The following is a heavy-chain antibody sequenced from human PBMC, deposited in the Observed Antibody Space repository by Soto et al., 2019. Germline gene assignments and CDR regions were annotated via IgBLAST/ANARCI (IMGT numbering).Heavy chain of an antibody. Sequence: QAQLVESGGGVVQPGRSLRLSCAASGFAFSSYGMHWVRQAPGTGLEWVAVISYDGSLQHYADSVKGRFTISRDNSKNMVLLQRGSLRVEDTAVYYCVSDRGYGHASVPYSGGRGTLGRGSS. CDR2: ISYDGSLQ. V-gene: IGHV3-30*03. CDR3: VSDRGYGHASVPYS. CDR1: GFAFSSYG. D-gene: IGHD5-18*01. J-gene: IGHJ5*01.